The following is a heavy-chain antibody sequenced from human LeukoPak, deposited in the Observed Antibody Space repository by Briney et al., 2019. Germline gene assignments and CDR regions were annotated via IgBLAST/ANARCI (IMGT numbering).Heavy chain of an antibody. D-gene: IGHD2-15*01. V-gene: IGHV1-69*05. J-gene: IGHJ5*02. CDR2: IIPIFGTA. Sequence: SVKVTCKASEGTFSSYAISWVRQAPGQGLEWMGRIIPIFGTANYAQKFQGRVTITTDESTSTAYMELSSLRSEDTAVYYCAREMFSRRKPGYCSGGSCSNWFDPWGQGALVTVSS. CDR3: AREMFSRRKPGYCSGGSCSNWFDP. CDR1: EGTFSSYA.